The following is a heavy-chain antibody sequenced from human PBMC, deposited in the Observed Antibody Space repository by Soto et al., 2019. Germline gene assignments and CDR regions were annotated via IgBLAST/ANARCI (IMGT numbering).Heavy chain of an antibody. CDR1: GFTFSYYA. Sequence: GGSLRLSCAASGFTFSYYAIHWVRQAPGKGLEWVAVISHDGTNKYYADSVKGRFTVSRDNSKNTLYLQMNSLRAEDTAIYYCAKDLVLLRSWGQGTLVTVSS. CDR3: AKDLVLLRS. CDR2: ISHDGTNK. J-gene: IGHJ5*02. V-gene: IGHV3-30*04. D-gene: IGHD1-26*01.